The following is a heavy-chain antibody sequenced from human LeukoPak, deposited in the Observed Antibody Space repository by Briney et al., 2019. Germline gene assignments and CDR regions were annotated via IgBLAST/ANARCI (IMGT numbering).Heavy chain of an antibody. J-gene: IGHJ4*02. CDR2: IKQDGSEK. CDR1: GFTFSSYW. CDR3: VRDYLGY. V-gene: IGHV3-7*01. D-gene: IGHD3-16*01. Sequence: GGSLRLSCAGSGFTFSSYWMSWVRQAPGKGPEWVANIKQDGSEKNYVDPVKGRFTISRDNAKDSLYLQMNSLRAEDTAMYYCVRDYLGYWGQGTLVTASS.